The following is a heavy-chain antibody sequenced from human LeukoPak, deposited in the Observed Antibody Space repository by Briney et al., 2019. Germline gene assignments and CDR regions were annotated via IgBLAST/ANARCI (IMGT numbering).Heavy chain of an antibody. CDR1: GFTFSTYW. J-gene: IGHJ4*02. Sequence: RPGRSLRLSCAASGFTFSTYWMHWVRQAPGKGLVWLSRINNDGTHTNYVDSVKGRFTVSRDNAKNSLYLQMNSLRVEDMALYYCAARRGAAAGTDYFDDWAREPWSPSPQ. CDR3: AARRGAAAGTDYFDD. CDR2: INNDGTHT. D-gene: IGHD6-13*01. V-gene: IGHV3-74*01.